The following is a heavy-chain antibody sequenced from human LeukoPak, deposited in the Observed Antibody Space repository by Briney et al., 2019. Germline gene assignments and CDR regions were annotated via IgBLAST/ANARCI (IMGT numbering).Heavy chain of an antibody. CDR3: ARNGRSSSWYDFDY. CDR1: GFTFRSYS. CDR2: ISSASHI. Sequence: GGSLILSCAASGFTFRSYSMNWVRQAPGKGLEWVSSISSASHIFYADSVTGRFTISRDNAKNSLYLQMNSLRAEDTAVYYCARNGRSSSWYDFDYWGQGTLVTVSS. V-gene: IGHV3-21*01. D-gene: IGHD6-13*01. J-gene: IGHJ4*02.